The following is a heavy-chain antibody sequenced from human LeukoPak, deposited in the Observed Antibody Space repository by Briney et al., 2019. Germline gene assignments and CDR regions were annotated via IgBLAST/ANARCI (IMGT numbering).Heavy chain of an antibody. J-gene: IGHJ6*02. CDR3: ARDRWQQPFNYYYYGMDV. CDR2: ISAYNGNT. Sequence: ASVTVSFKASGYTFTSYGISWVRQAPGQGLEWMGWISAYNGNTNYAQKLQGRVTMTTDTSTSTAYMELRSLRSDDTAVYYCARDRWQQPFNYYYYGMDVWGQGTTVTVSS. V-gene: IGHV1-18*01. D-gene: IGHD6-13*01. CDR1: GYTFTSYG.